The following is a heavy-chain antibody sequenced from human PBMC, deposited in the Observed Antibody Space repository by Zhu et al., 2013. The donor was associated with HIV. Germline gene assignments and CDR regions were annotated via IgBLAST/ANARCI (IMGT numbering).Heavy chain of an antibody. V-gene: IGHV1-2*02. CDR2: INPDSGAT. Sequence: VSCKASGYTFTDHYIHWVRQAPGQGLEWMGWINPDSGATRYAQKFQGRVTMTRDTSISTAYMDLSSLKSDDTAVYYCARDTGTYPDYWGQGTLVAVSS. D-gene: IGHD1-7*01. CDR1: GYTFTDHY. J-gene: IGHJ4*02. CDR3: ARDTGTYPDY.